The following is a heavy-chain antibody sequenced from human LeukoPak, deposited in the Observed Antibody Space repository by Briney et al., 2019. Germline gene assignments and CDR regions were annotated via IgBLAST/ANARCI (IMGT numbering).Heavy chain of an antibody. J-gene: IGHJ4*02. CDR1: GGSISPYY. CDR2: IYYSGSF. V-gene: IGHV4-59*01. CDR3: ARGSFAYDY. Sequence: SETLSLTCTVSGGSISPYYWSWIRQPPGKGLEWIGYIYYSGSFKYNPSLKSRVTISVDRSKNQFSLKLSSVTAADTAVYYCARGSFAYDYWGQGTLVTVSS.